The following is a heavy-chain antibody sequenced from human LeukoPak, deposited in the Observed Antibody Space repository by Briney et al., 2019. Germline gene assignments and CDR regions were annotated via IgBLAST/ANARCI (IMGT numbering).Heavy chain of an antibody. CDR2: INHSGST. Sequence: SETLSLTCAVYGGSFSGYYWSWIRQPPGKGLEWIGEINHSGSTNYNPSLKSRVTRSVDTSKNQFSLKMSSVTAADTAVYYCARGPYFWSGYSPPPAGYSFDYWGQGTLVTVSS. D-gene: IGHD3-3*01. J-gene: IGHJ4*02. V-gene: IGHV4-34*01. CDR1: GGSFSGYY. CDR3: ARGPYFWSGYSPPPAGYSFDY.